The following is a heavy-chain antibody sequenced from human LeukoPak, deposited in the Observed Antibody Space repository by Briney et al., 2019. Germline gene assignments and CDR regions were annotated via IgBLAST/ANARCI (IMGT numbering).Heavy chain of an antibody. CDR2: ISAYNGNT. J-gene: IGHJ6*02. CDR1: GYTFTSYG. CDR3: ARVADSGSSWYLHYYYGMDV. V-gene: IGHV1-18*01. D-gene: IGHD6-13*01. Sequence: GASVKVSCKASGYTFTSYGISWVRQAPGQGLEWMGWISAYNGNTNYAQKLQGRVTMTTDTYTSTAYMELRSLRSDDTAVYYCARVADSGSSWYLHYYYGMDVWGQGTTVTVSS.